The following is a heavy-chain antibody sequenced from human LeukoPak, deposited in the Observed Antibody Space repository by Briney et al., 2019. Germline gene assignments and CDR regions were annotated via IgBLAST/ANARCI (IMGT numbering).Heavy chain of an antibody. CDR2: IIPIFGTA. V-gene: IGHV1-69*01. CDR1: GGTFSSYA. J-gene: IGHJ4*02. CDR3: AIAEDTYYYDSSGYPVY. Sequence: SVKVSCKASGGTFSSYAISWVRQAPGQGLGWMGGIIPIFGTANYAQKFQGRVTITADESTSTAYMELSSLRSEDTAVYYCAIAEDTYYYDSSGYPVYWGQGTLVTVSS. D-gene: IGHD3-22*01.